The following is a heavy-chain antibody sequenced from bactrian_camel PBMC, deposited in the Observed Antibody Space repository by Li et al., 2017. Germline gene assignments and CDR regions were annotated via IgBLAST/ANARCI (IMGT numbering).Heavy chain of an antibody. Sequence: HVQLVESGGGSAQAGGSLTPSCTVLRFTFGGREMHWYRQASGNECELVASIRRGGSTYYMDSVKDRFTISQDNAKNTVYLQMNSLKPEDTAVYYCVEGPVGRCWGQGTQVTVS. CDR2: IRRGGST. CDR3: VEGPVGRC. D-gene: IGHD6*01. J-gene: IGHJ6*01. V-gene: IGHV3S55*01. CDR1: RFTFGGRE.